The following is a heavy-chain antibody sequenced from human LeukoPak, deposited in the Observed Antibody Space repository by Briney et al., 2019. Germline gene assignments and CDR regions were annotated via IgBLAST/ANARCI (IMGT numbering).Heavy chain of an antibody. Sequence: GGSLRLSCAASGFTFSSYTMSWVRQAPGKGLEWVSAISGSGGSTYYADSVKGRFTISRDNSKNTLYLQMNSLRAEDTAVYYCAKFLPTHIVVANYYFDYWGQGTLVTVSS. D-gene: IGHD2-21*01. J-gene: IGHJ4*02. V-gene: IGHV3-23*01. CDR3: AKFLPTHIVVANYYFDY. CDR1: GFTFSSYT. CDR2: ISGSGGST.